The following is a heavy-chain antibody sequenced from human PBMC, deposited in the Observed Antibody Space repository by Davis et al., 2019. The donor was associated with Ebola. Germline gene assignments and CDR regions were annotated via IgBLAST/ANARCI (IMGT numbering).Heavy chain of an antibody. Sequence: SVKVSCKASGYTFINYYMHWVRQAPGQGLEWMGMINPNDGRTIYAQKFQRRVNVTRDTSTTTVYMDLSSLRSEDTALYYCTTPGGQDSGYDVFDIWGQGTMVTVSS. D-gene: IGHD5-12*01. J-gene: IGHJ3*02. CDR1: GYTFINYY. CDR3: TTPGGQDSGYDVFDI. V-gene: IGHV1-46*03. CDR2: INPNDGRT.